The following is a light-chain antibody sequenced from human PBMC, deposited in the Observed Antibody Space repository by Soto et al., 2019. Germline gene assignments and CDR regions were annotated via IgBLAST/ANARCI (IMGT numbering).Light chain of an antibody. Sequence: DIQMTQSPSSLSASVGDRVTITCRASQSIGSYVNWYQQKPGKAPQLLIFAASSLQSGVPSRFTGSGYGTDFTLTISSLQPEDFATYYCQQSYIIPWAFGQGTTVEIK. CDR1: QSIGSY. V-gene: IGKV1-39*01. CDR2: AAS. CDR3: QQSYIIPWA. J-gene: IGKJ1*01.